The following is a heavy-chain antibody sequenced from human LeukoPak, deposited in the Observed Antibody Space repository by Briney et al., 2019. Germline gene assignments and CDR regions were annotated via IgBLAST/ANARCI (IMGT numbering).Heavy chain of an antibody. V-gene: IGHV4-31*03. Sequence: SQTLSLTCTVSGGSISSGGSYWSWIRQHPGKGLEWIGYIYYSGSTYYNPSLKSRVTISVDTSKNQFSLKLSSVTAADTAVYYCARGRRDFWSGYYRLNWFDPWGQGTLVTVSS. CDR3: ARGRRDFWSGYYRLNWFDP. CDR2: IYYSGST. J-gene: IGHJ5*02. D-gene: IGHD3-3*01. CDR1: GGSISSGGSY.